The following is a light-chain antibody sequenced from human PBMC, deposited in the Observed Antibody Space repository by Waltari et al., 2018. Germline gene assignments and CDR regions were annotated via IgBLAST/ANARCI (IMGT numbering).Light chain of an antibody. J-gene: IGKJ1*01. CDR1: QGINSY. V-gene: IGKV1-39*01. CDR2: FGN. Sequence: DIQMSQSPSSLSASVGDRVTITCRASQGINSYLNWYQQKPGSAPKLLIYFGNNLSSGVPSRFSGRGSGTDFTLTIGGLQTEDVATYYCHQGHSYPPTFGQGTKVEVK. CDR3: HQGHSYPPT.